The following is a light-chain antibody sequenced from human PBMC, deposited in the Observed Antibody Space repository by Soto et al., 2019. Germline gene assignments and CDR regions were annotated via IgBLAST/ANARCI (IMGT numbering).Light chain of an antibody. J-gene: IGKJ1*01. CDR1: QSISSW. CDR2: KAS. CDR3: QNYNSYSEA. Sequence: DIQMTQSPSTLSASVGDRVTITCRASQSISSWLAWYQQKPGKAPKLLIYKASGLESGVPSRFSGSGSGTEFTLTISSLQPDDFATYYCQNYNSYSEAFGQGTKVDIK. V-gene: IGKV1-5*03.